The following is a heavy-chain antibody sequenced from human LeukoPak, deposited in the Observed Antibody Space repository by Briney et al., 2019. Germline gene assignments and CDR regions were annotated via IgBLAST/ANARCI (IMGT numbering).Heavy chain of an antibody. CDR3: AILDGSCGWHYFDY. Sequence: SQTLSLTCTVSGGSISSGSDYWSWIRQPAGKGLEWIGRIYTSGSTNYNPSLQSRVTISVDKSKNQFSLKLSSVTAADTAVYYCAILDGSCGWHYFDYWGQGTLVTVSS. D-gene: IGHD6-19*01. J-gene: IGHJ4*02. CDR2: IYTSGST. CDR1: GGSISSGSDY. V-gene: IGHV4-61*02.